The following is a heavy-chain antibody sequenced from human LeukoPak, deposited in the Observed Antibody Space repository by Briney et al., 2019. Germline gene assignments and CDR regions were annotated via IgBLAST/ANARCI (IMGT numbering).Heavy chain of an antibody. CDR3: ARDAVGFSLYCSTSLLYYYYGMDV. CDR1: GGSISSGNYY. CDR2: IYYSGRT. V-gene: IGHV4-30-4*01. D-gene: IGHD2-2*01. Sequence: SPTLSLTCTVSGGSISSGNYYWSWIPQPPGKGLGWIWSIYYSGRTYYNPSLKSRVTISVDTSKNQFSLKLSSVTAADTAVYYCARDAVGFSLYCSTSLLYYYYGMDVWRQGTTVTVSS. J-gene: IGHJ6*02.